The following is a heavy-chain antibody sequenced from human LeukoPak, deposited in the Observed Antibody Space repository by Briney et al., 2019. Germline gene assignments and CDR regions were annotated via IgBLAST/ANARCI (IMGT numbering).Heavy chain of an antibody. D-gene: IGHD2/OR15-2a*01. CDR1: GFTFSSYA. J-gene: IGHJ4*02. Sequence: PGGSLRLSCAASGFTFSSYAMSWVRQAPGKGLEWVSAISGSGGSTYHADSVKGRFTISRDNSKNTLYLQMNSLRAEDTAVYYCAKDLAVSRNILLFDYWGQGTLVTVSS. CDR3: AKDLAVSRNILLFDY. CDR2: ISGSGGST. V-gene: IGHV3-23*01.